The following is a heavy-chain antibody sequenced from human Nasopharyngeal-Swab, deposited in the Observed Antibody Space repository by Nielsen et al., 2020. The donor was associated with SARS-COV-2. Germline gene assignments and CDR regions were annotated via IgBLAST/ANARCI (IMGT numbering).Heavy chain of an antibody. J-gene: IGHJ4*02. Sequence: GGSLRLSCAASGFTFSSYYMSWVRQAPGKGLEWVANIKQDGSEQYYVDSVKGRFTISRDNAKNSLYLQMNSLRAEDTAVYYCARDLGNIVATIGFDYWGQGTLVTVSS. D-gene: IGHD5-12*01. V-gene: IGHV3-7*01. CDR1: GFTFSSYY. CDR3: ARDLGNIVATIGFDY. CDR2: IKQDGSEQ.